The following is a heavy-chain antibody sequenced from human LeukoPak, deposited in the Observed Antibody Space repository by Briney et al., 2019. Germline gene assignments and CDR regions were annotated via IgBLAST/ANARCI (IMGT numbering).Heavy chain of an antibody. CDR1: GGSVSRGGYY. Sequence: SETLSLTCTLSGGSVSRGGYYWNWIRQHPGKGLEWIGFTSYSEGTYYNPSLMSRITISVDISQNQFSLKMRDVTAADTAVYFCATADWESFYFDSWGQGALVAVSS. D-gene: IGHD1-26*01. V-gene: IGHV4-31*03. CDR3: ATADWESFYFDS. CDR2: TSYSEGT. J-gene: IGHJ4*02.